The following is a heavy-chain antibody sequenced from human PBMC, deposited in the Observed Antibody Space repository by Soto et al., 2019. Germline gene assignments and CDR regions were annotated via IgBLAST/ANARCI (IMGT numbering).Heavy chain of an antibody. V-gene: IGHV4-30-4*01. D-gene: IGHD5-12*01. CDR1: GGSISSGDYY. CDR3: AREQGRHGYNSHAFDI. CDR2: IYYSGST. Sequence: QVQLQESGPGLVKPSQTLSLTCTVSGGSISSGDYYWSWIRQPPGKGLEWIGYIYYSGSTYYNPSLKRRVTISVDTSQNQFSLNRSSVTAADTAVYYCAREQGRHGYNSHAFDIWGQGTMVTVSS. J-gene: IGHJ3*02.